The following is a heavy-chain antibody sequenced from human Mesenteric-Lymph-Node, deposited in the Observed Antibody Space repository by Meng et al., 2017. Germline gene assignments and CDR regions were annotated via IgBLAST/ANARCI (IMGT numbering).Heavy chain of an antibody. CDR3: ARDLFGSYSYYYYYYGMDV. Sequence: GGSLRLSGAASGFTFSSYWMSWFRQAPGKGLEWVANIKQDGSEKYYVDSVKGRFTISRDNAKNSLYLQMNSLRAEDTAVYYCARDLFGSYSYYYYYYGMDVWGQGTTVTVSS. D-gene: IGHD1-26*01. CDR1: GFTFSSYW. V-gene: IGHV3-7*01. CDR2: IKQDGSEK. J-gene: IGHJ6*02.